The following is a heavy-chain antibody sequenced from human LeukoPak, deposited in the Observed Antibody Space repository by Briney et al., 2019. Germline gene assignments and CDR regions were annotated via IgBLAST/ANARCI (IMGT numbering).Heavy chain of an antibody. Sequence: SETLSLTCTVSGGSISSSSYYWGWIRQPPGKGLEWIGSIYYSGSTYYNPSLKSRVTISVDTSKNQFSLKLSSVTAADTAVYYCARRFGERRGYCSSTSCYDLDYWGQGTLVTVSS. CDR3: ARRFGERRGYCSSTSCYDLDY. J-gene: IGHJ4*02. CDR2: IYYSGST. V-gene: IGHV4-39*07. D-gene: IGHD2-2*01. CDR1: GGSISSSSYY.